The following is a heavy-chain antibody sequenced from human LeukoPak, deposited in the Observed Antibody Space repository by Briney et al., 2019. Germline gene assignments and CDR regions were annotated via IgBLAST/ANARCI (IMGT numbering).Heavy chain of an antibody. J-gene: IGHJ4*02. CDR3: ARGGHPVTTIYYFDY. D-gene: IGHD4-17*01. CDR2: INHSGST. Sequence: SETLSLTCAVYGGSFSGYYWSWIRQPPGKGLEWIGEINHSGSTNYNPSLKSRVTISVDTSKNQFSLKLSSVTAADTAVYYCARGGHPVTTIYYFDYWGQGTLVTVSS. V-gene: IGHV4-34*01. CDR1: GGSFSGYY.